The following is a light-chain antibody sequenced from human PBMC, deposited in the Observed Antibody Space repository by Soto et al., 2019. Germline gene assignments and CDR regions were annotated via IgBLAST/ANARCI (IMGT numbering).Light chain of an antibody. J-gene: IGKJ4*01. CDR3: QQFASYPLT. V-gene: IGKV1-6*01. Sequence: AIQMTQSPSSLSASVGDRVTITCRASQGIRNDLGWYQQKPGKAPKLLIYAASTRATGIPDRFSGGGSGTDFTLTISRLEPEDFAVYYCQQFASYPLTFGGGTKVDIK. CDR2: AAS. CDR1: QGIRND.